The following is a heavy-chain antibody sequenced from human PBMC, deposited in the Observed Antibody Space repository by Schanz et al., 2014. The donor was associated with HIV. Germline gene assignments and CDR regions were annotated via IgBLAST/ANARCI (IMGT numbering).Heavy chain of an antibody. CDR1: GYTFISYG. J-gene: IGHJ4*02. V-gene: IGHV1-18*01. Sequence: QVQLVQSGTEVKKPGASVKVSCKASGYTFISYGISWVRQAPGQGLEWMGWISAYNGNTNYAQKFQGRVTMTRDTSISTAYMELRRLRSDDTAVYYCARDQNVISMVRGVMGGVDYWGQGTLVTVSS. D-gene: IGHD3-10*01. CDR2: ISAYNGNT. CDR3: ARDQNVISMVRGVMGGVDY.